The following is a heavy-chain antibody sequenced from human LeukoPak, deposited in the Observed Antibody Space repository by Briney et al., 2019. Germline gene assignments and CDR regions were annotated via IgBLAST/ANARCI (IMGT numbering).Heavy chain of an antibody. J-gene: IGHJ4*02. CDR2: ISYDGSNK. Sequence: GGSLRLSCAASGFTFSNYVMHWVRQAPGKGLEWVAIISYDGSNKYYADSVKGRFTISRDNSKNTLYLQMNSLRAEDTAVYYCARDMSGGLQIAAADYEFDYWGQGTLVTVSS. D-gene: IGHD6-13*01. CDR1: GFTFSNYV. V-gene: IGHV3-30*04. CDR3: ARDMSGGLQIAAADYEFDY.